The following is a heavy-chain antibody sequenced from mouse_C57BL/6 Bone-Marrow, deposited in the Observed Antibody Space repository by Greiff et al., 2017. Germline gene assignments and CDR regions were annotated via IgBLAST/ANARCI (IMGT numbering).Heavy chain of an antibody. D-gene: IGHD1-1*01. J-gene: IGHJ4*01. CDR3: ARMRGIYYYGSSYAGYYAMDY. V-gene: IGHV1-18*01. CDR2: INPNNGGT. CDR1: GYTFTDYN. Sequence: EVQLQQSGPELVKPGASVKIPCKASGYTFTDYNMDWVKQSHGKSLEWIGDINPNNGGTIYNQKFKGKATLTVDKSSSTAYMELRSLTSEDTAVYYCARMRGIYYYGSSYAGYYAMDYWGQGTSVTVSS.